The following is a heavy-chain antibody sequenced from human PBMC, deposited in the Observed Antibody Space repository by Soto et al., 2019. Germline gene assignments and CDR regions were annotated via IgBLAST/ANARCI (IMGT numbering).Heavy chain of an antibody. V-gene: IGHV1-2*04. CDR3: ATSRISIAVAGETEYYFDY. CDR2: INPNSGDT. Sequence: ASVKVSCKASGYIFTGYYMHCVLQSPLQGRDWMGWINPNSGDTNYTQKFQGWVTMTRDTSISTAYMELSRLRSDDTAVYYCATSRISIAVAGETEYYFDYWGQGTPVTVSS. CDR1: GYIFTGYY. D-gene: IGHD6-19*01. J-gene: IGHJ4*02.